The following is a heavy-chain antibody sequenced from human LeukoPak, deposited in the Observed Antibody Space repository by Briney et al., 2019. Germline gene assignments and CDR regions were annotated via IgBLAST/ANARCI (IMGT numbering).Heavy chain of an antibody. CDR3: ARGLEVGIAFDI. CDR2: IYYSGST. CDR1: GGSVSSGSYY. D-gene: IGHD1-26*01. V-gene: IGHV4-61*01. J-gene: IGHJ3*02. Sequence: SETPSLTCTVSGGSVSSGSYYWSWIRQPPGKGLEWIGYIYYSGSTNYNPSLKSRVTISVDTSKNQFSLKLSSVTAADTAVYYCARGLEVGIAFDIRGQGTMVTVSS.